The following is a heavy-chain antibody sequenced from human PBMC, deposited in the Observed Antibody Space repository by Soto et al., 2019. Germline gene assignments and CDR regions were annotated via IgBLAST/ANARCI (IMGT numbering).Heavy chain of an antibody. D-gene: IGHD2-8*01. CDR3: ARDRFWLMENYYYYYGMDV. J-gene: IGHJ6*02. CDR2: IIPIFGTA. CDR1: GGTFSSYA. V-gene: IGHV1-69*13. Sequence: SVKVSCKASGGTFSSYAISWVRRAPGQGLEWMGGIIPIFGTANYAQKFQGRVTITADESTSTAYMELSSLRSEDTAVYYCARDRFWLMENYYYYYGMDVWGQGTTVTVS.